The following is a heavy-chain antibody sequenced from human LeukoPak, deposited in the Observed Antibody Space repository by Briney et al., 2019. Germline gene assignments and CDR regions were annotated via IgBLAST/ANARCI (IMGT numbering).Heavy chain of an antibody. CDR3: ARDPYSGSYGPYYYYYMDV. CDR1: GFIVSSKY. V-gene: IGHV3-66*01. D-gene: IGHD1-26*01. J-gene: IGHJ6*03. Sequence: GGSLRLSCAASGFIVSSKYMSWVRQAPGKGLEWVSVIYSGGSTHYADSVKGRFTISRDNSKNMLYLQMNSLRAEDAALYFCARDPYSGSYGPYYYYYMDVWGKGTTVTISS. CDR2: IYSGGST.